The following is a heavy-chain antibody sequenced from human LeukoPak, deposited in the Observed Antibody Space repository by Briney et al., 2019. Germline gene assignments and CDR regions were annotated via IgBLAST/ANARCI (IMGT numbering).Heavy chain of an antibody. V-gene: IGHV1-69*05. J-gene: IGHJ3*02. Sequence: ASVKVSCKASGGTFSSYAISWVRQAPGQGLGWMGGIIPIFGTANYAQKFQGRVTITTDESTSTAYMELSSLRSEDTAVYYCARTYGYDAFDIWGQGTMVTVSS. D-gene: IGHD2-15*01. CDR3: ARTYGYDAFDI. CDR1: GGTFSSYA. CDR2: IIPIFGTA.